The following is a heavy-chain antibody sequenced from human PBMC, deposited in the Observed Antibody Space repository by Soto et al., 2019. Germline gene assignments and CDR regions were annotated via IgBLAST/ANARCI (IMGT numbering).Heavy chain of an antibody. CDR3: ARVRYSYDYDAFDI. CDR2: MNPNSGNT. V-gene: IGHV1-8*01. Sequence: ASVKVSCKASGYTFTSYDINWVRQATGQGLEWMGWMNPNSGNTGYAQKFQGRVTMTRNTSISTAYMELSSLRSEDTAVYYCARVRYSYDYDAFDIWGQGTMVTVSS. D-gene: IGHD5-18*01. CDR1: GYTFTSYD. J-gene: IGHJ3*02.